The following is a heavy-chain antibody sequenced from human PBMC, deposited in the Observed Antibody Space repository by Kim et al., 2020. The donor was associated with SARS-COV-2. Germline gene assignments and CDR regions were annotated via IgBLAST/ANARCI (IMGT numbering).Heavy chain of an antibody. V-gene: IGHV4-39*01. J-gene: IGHJ4*02. CDR2: IYYSGST. CDR1: GGSISSSSYY. CDR3: ASHIVSAWGY. Sequence: SETLSLTCTVSGGSISSSSYYWGWIRQPPGNGLEWIGSIYYSGSTYYNPSLKSRVTISVDTSKNQFSLKLSSVTAADTAVYYCASHIVSAWGYWGQGTLVTVSS. D-gene: IGHD3-22*01.